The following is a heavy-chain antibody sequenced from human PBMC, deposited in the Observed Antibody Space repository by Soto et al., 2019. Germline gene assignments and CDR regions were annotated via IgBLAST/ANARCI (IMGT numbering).Heavy chain of an antibody. CDR1: GGSFSGYY. V-gene: IGHV4-34*01. D-gene: IGHD2-8*02. CDR2: INHSGST. CDR3: ARVSGGASPYDAFDI. Sequence: SETLSLTCAVYGGSFSGYYWSWFRQPPGKGLEWIGEINHSGSTNYNPSLKSRVTISVDTSKNQFSLKLSSVTAADTAVYYCARVSGGASPYDAFDIWGQGTMVTVSS. J-gene: IGHJ3*02.